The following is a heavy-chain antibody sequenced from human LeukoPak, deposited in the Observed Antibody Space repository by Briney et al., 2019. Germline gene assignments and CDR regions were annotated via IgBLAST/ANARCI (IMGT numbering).Heavy chain of an antibody. D-gene: IGHD1-14*01. CDR1: GGSISSSSYY. J-gene: IGHJ3*02. CDR2: IYYSGST. Sequence: SETLSLTCTVSGGSISSSSYYWGWIRQPPGKGLEWIGNIYYSGSTYYNPSLKSRVTISVDTSKNQFSLKLNSVTAADAAVYYCARDRTAGDAFDIWGQGTVVTVSS. CDR3: ARDRTAGDAFDI. V-gene: IGHV4-39*07.